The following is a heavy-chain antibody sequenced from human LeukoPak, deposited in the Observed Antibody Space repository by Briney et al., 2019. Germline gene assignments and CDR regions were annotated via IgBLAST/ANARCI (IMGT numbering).Heavy chain of an antibody. CDR2: IYYTGST. D-gene: IGHD6-19*01. CDR1: GGSISSSSYY. CDR3: AREQWLVPHYFDY. Sequence: PSETLSLTCTVSGGSISSSSYYWSWIRQPPGKGLEWIGYIYYTGSTNYNPSLKSRVTISVDTSKNQFSLKLTSVTAADTAVYYCAREQWLVPHYFDYWGQGTLVTVSS. V-gene: IGHV4-61*01. J-gene: IGHJ4*02.